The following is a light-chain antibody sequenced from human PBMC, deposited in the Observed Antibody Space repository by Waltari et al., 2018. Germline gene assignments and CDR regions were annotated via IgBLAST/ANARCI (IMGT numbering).Light chain of an antibody. J-gene: IGLJ2*01. CDR3: SSYIGSSTLEL. Sequence: QSALTQPASVSGSPGQSITLSCTGTSSDVGGYNYVSWYQQHPGKAPKLMIFDVSNRPSGVSNRFAVSKSGNTASLTISGLQAEDEADYYCSSYIGSSTLELFGGGTSLTVL. CDR2: DVS. CDR1: SSDVGGYNY. V-gene: IGLV2-14*03.